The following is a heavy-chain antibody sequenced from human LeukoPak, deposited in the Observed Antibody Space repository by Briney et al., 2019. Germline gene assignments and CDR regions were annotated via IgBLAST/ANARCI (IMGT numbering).Heavy chain of an antibody. Sequence: SETLSLTCTVSGGSISSSSYYWSWIRQPPGKGLEWIGYIYTSGSTNYNPSLKSRVTISADTSKNQFSLKLSSVTAADTAVYYCARTGRYSGSYSTWGQGTLVTVSS. V-gene: IGHV4-61*05. J-gene: IGHJ5*02. CDR2: IYTSGST. D-gene: IGHD1-26*01. CDR3: ARTGRYSGSYST. CDR1: GGSISSSSYY.